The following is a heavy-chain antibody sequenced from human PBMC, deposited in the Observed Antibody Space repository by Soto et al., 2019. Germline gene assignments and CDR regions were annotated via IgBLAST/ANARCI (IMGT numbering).Heavy chain of an antibody. CDR2: IIPIPGTA. CDR3: ARSQGSSTSLEIYYYYYYGMAV. Sequence: QVQLVQSGAEVKKPGSSVQVSCKASGGTFGSYAISWLRQAPGQGLEWMGGIIPIPGTANYAQTFQGRVTTAAAESTSTAYMELRSLRSADTAVYYGARSQGSSTSLEIYYYYYYGMAVWGQGTTVTVSS. CDR1: GGTFGSYA. D-gene: IGHD2-2*01. V-gene: IGHV1-69*01. J-gene: IGHJ6*02.